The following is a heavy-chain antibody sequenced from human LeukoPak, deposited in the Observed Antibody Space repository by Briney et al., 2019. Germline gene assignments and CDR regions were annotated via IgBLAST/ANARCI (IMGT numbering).Heavy chain of an antibody. CDR1: GVSFNNYA. CDR3: AKAPPAATNYYYGMDV. Sequence: GGSLRLSCAASGVSFNNYAMTWVRQAPGKGLEWVSAVSGRGDATYYADSVKGRFTISRDDSKNTLYLQMNSLRAEDTAVYHCAKAPPAATNYYYGMDVWGQGTTVTVSS. CDR2: VSGRGDAT. D-gene: IGHD2-15*01. J-gene: IGHJ6*02. V-gene: IGHV3-23*01.